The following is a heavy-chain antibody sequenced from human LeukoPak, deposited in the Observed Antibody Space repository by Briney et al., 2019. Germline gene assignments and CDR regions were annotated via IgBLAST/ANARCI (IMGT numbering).Heavy chain of an antibody. CDR1: GGSISSYY. Sequence: PSETLSLTCTVSGGSISSYYWSWLRQPAGKGLEWVGRIYTSGSTNYNPSLKSRVTMSVDTSKNQFSLKLSSVTAADTAVYYCARDLYSSGWYVDYWGQGTLVTVSS. CDR2: IYTSGST. CDR3: ARDLYSSGWYVDY. J-gene: IGHJ4*02. V-gene: IGHV4-4*07. D-gene: IGHD6-19*01.